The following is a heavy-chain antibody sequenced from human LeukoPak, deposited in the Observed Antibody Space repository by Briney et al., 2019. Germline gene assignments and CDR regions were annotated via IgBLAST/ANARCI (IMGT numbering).Heavy chain of an antibody. Sequence: PSETLSLTCAVSGGSFSGYYRSWIRQPPGKGLEWIGEINHSGSTNYNPSLKGRVTISGDTSKNKFYLKLNTVTAADTAVYYCASGVWLFDWGQGTLVTVSS. D-gene: IGHD3-9*01. V-gene: IGHV4-34*01. J-gene: IGHJ4*02. CDR1: GGSFSGYY. CDR3: ASGVWLFD. CDR2: INHSGST.